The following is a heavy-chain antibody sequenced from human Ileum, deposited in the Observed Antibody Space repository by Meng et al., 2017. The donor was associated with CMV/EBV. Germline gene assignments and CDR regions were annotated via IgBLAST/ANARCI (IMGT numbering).Heavy chain of an antibody. D-gene: IGHD1-26*01. CDR3: ARDLTNKWFYY. Sequence: QMPRQGSGPGLVKPAETLSLTCTASGDPISSGSHSWAWFRQPPGKRLEWIGGMYFSGIADYNPSLKSRVTISLHATQKQFSLRLTSVTAADSAVYFCARDLTNKWFYYWGQGTLVTVSS. CDR2: MYFSGIA. CDR1: GDPISSGSHS. J-gene: IGHJ4*02. V-gene: IGHV4-39*07.